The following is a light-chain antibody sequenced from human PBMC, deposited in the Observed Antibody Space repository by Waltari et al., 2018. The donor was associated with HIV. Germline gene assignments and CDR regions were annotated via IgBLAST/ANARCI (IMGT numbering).Light chain of an antibody. CDR1: SSNIGSRP. Sequence: QSVLTQPPSASGTPGQRVTISCSGSSSNIGSRPVNWYQQLAGSAPTLLIYRSDLRPSGLPHRFSGSKSATSASLAISGLQSEDEATYYCASWDDSLNGVIFGGGTELTVL. CDR3: ASWDDSLNGVI. J-gene: IGLJ2*01. CDR2: RSD. V-gene: IGLV1-44*01.